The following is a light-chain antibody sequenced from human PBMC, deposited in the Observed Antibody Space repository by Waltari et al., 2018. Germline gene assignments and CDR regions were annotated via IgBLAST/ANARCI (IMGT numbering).Light chain of an antibody. CDR2: APS. V-gene: IGKV1-9*01. CDR1: QGISSY. Sequence: IQLTQSPSSLSASVGASVTITCRGSQGISSYLAWYQQKPGNAPKLLIYAPSTLQSGVPSRFSGSGSGTDFTLTSSSLQPEDFATYYCQQLNSYPLTFGPGTKVDIK. J-gene: IGKJ3*01. CDR3: QQLNSYPLT.